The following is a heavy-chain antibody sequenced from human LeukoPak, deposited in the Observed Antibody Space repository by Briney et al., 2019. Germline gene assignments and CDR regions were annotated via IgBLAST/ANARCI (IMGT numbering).Heavy chain of an antibody. CDR3: AKDQGGYYGSGSYSPLDC. J-gene: IGHJ4*02. D-gene: IGHD3-10*01. CDR1: GLTFSSYG. Sequence: GKSLRLSCAASGLTFSSYGMHWVRQAPGKGLEWVALISYDGTDKYYADSVKGRFTISRDNSKNTLNLQMDSLRPEDTAVYYCAKDQGGYYGSGSYSPLDCWGQGTLVTVSS. CDR2: ISYDGTDK. V-gene: IGHV3-30*18.